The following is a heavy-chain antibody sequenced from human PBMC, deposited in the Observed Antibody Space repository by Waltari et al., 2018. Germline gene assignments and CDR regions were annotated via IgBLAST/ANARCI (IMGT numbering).Heavy chain of an antibody. CDR2: IYYIGST. Sequence: QVQLQESGPGLVTPSETLSLTCTVSGGSISSYYWSWIRQPPGKGLECIGYIYYIGSTNYNPSLNSRVTISVDTSKNQFSLKLSSVTAADTAVYYCARGSSSWYGREYWGQGTLVTVSS. D-gene: IGHD6-13*01. J-gene: IGHJ4*02. V-gene: IGHV4-59*01. CDR3: ARGSSSWYGREY. CDR1: GGSISSYY.